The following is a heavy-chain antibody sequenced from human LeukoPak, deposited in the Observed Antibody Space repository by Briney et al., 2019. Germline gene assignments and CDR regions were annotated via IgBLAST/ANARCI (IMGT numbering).Heavy chain of an antibody. V-gene: IGHV3-30-3*01. CDR2: ISHDRSNN. J-gene: IGHJ4*02. Sequence: GGSLRLSCAASGFTFSNYAMHWARQAPGKGLEWVAFISHDRSNNCHADSVKGRFTISRDNSKNTLYLQMNSLTDEDTAVYYCARDLSGSYMSDYWGQGTLVTVSS. CDR3: ARDLSGSYMSDY. CDR1: GFTFSNYA. D-gene: IGHD3-10*01.